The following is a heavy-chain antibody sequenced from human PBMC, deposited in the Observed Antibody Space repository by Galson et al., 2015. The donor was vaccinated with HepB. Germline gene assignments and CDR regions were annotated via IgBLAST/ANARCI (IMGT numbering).Heavy chain of an antibody. J-gene: IGHJ4*02. CDR2: ISGSGGST. V-gene: IGHV3-23*01. CDR3: ARRDFGVAGDFDY. CDR1: GFTFSSYA. Sequence: SLRLSCAASGFTFSSYAMSWVRQAPGKGLEWVSAISGSGGSTYYADSVKGRFTISRDNSKYTLYLQMSSLRAEDTAVYYCARRDFGVAGDFDYWGQGTLVTVSS. D-gene: IGHD3-3*01.